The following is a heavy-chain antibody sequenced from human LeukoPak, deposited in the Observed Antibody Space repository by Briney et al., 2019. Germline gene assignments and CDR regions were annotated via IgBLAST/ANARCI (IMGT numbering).Heavy chain of an antibody. Sequence: SVKVSCKASGGTFSSYTISWVRQAPGQGLEWMGRIIPILGIANYAQKFQGRVTITADKSTSTAYMELSSLRAEDTAVYYCASALIVGATIGAFQNWGQGTLVTVSS. D-gene: IGHD1-26*01. J-gene: IGHJ1*01. CDR2: IIPILGIA. CDR1: GGTFSSYT. V-gene: IGHV1-69*02. CDR3: ASALIVGATIGAFQN.